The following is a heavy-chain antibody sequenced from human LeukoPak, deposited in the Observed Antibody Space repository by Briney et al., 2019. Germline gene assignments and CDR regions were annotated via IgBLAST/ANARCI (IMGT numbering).Heavy chain of an antibody. J-gene: IGHJ4*02. CDR1: GFTFSSCG. CDR3: ARVPNPGFAALDTFLDC. Sequence: GGSLRLSCAASGFTFSSCGMSWVRQAPGKGLEWVSSISGSSSYIFYADSVKGRFTVSRDNAKNSLYLHMGSLGAEDTAVYYFARVPNPGFAALDTFLDCWGQGALVTASS. CDR2: ISGSSSYI. D-gene: IGHD2-2*02. V-gene: IGHV3-21*01.